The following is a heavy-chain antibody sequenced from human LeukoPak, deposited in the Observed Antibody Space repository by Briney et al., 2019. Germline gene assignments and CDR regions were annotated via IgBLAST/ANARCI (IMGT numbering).Heavy chain of an antibody. CDR2: IYYSGST. D-gene: IGHD6-6*01. Sequence: SETLSLTCTVSGGSISSSSYYWGWIRQPPGKGLEWIGSIYYSGSTYYNPSLKSRVTISVDTSKNQFSLKLSSVTAADTAVYYCARAIAARPGYWPRNWFDPWGQGTLVTVSS. CDR1: GGSISSSSYY. CDR3: ARAIAARPGYWPRNWFDP. V-gene: IGHV4-39*01. J-gene: IGHJ5*02.